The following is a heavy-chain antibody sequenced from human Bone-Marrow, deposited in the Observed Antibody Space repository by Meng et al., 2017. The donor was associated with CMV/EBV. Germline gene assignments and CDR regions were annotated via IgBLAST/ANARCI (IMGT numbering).Heavy chain of an antibody. CDR3: ARIVVMVAAQANWFDP. CDR2: IWYDGSNK. J-gene: IGHJ5*02. V-gene: IGHV3-33*03. D-gene: IGHD2-15*01. CDR1: GFTFSSYG. Sequence: GESLKISCAASGFTFSSYGMHWVRQAPGKGLEWVAIIWYDGSNKYYADSVKGRFTISRDNAKNSLYLQMNSLRADETAVYYCARIVVMVAAQANWFDPWGQGTLVTVSS.